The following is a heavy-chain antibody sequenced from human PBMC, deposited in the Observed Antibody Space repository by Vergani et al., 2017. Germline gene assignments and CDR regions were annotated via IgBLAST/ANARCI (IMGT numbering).Heavy chain of an antibody. V-gene: IGHV3-33*01. CDR2: IWYDGSNK. Sequence: QVQLVESGGGVVQPGRSLRLSCAASGFTFSSYGMHWVRQAPGKGLEWVAVIWYDGSNKYYADSVKGRFTISRDNSKNTLYLQMNSLRAEDTAVYYYARERSRLRGYYYYYMDVWGKGTTVTVSS. J-gene: IGHJ6*03. D-gene: IGHD5-12*01. CDR1: GFTFSSYG. CDR3: ARERSRLRGYYYYYMDV.